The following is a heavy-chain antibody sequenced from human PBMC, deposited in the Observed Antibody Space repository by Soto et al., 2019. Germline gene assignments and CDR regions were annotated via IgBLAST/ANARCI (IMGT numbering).Heavy chain of an antibody. J-gene: IGHJ6*03. Sequence: SETLSLTCTVSGGSVRSGSYYWSWIRQPPGKGLEWIGYIHYNGRTYYNSSLESRLTISVDKSKNQFSLKLSSVTAADTAVYYCARDLLWFGDYYYMDVWGKGTTVTVSS. CDR3: ARDLLWFGDYYYMDV. D-gene: IGHD3-10*01. V-gene: IGHV4-31*03. CDR1: GGSVRSGSYY. CDR2: IHYNGRT.